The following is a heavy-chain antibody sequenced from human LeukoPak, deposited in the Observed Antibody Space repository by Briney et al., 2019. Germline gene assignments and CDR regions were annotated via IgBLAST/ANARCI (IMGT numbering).Heavy chain of an antibody. CDR1: GGSISSYY. CDR2: IYYSGST. D-gene: IGHD3-22*01. Sequence: SETLSLTCTVSGGSISSYYWSWIRQPPGKGLEWIGYIYYSGSTNYNTSLKSRVTISVDTSKNQFSLKLSSVTAADTAVYYCARAPSYYDSSGYYRYYYMDVWGKGTTVTVSS. J-gene: IGHJ6*03. V-gene: IGHV4-59*01. CDR3: ARAPSYYDSSGYYRYYYMDV.